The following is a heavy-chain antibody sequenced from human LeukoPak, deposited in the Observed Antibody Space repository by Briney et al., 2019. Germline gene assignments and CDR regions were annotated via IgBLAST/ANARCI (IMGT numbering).Heavy chain of an antibody. CDR2: INHSGST. D-gene: IGHD3-22*01. CDR1: GGSFSGYY. Sequence: TSETLSLTCAVYGGSFSGYYWSWIRQPPGKGLEWIGEINHSGSTNYNPSLKSRVTISVDTSKNQFSLKLSSVTAADTAVYYCARLLYYYDSSGYYRGTPYYFDYWGQGTLVTVSS. V-gene: IGHV4-34*01. CDR3: ARLLYYYDSSGYYRGTPYYFDY. J-gene: IGHJ4*02.